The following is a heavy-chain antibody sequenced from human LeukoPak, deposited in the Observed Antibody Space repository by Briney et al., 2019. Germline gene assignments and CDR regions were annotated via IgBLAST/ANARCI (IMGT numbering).Heavy chain of an antibody. CDR1: GYTFTTYY. J-gene: IGHJ5*02. CDR3: ARDSGDDNWFDP. V-gene: IGHV1-46*01. CDR2: LNPSAGSA. D-gene: IGHD4-17*01. Sequence: GASVKVSCKASGYTFTTYYMHWVRQAPGEGLEWMGILNPSAGSATYAQKFQGRVTMTRDTSTSTVYMELSSLRSEDTAVYYCARDSGDDNWFDPWGQGTLVTVSS.